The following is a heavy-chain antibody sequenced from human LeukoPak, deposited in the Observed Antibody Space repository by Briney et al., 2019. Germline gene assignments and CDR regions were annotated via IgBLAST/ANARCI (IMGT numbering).Heavy chain of an antibody. CDR3: AIAARYYYYYYMDV. V-gene: IGHV4-34*01. Sequence: SETLSLTCAVYGGSFSGCYWSWIRQPPGKGLEWIGEINHSGSTNYNPSLKSRVTISVDTSKNQFSLKLSSVTAADTAVYYCAIAARYYYYYYMDVWGKGTTVTVSS. D-gene: IGHD6-6*01. CDR1: GGSFSGCY. CDR2: INHSGST. J-gene: IGHJ6*03.